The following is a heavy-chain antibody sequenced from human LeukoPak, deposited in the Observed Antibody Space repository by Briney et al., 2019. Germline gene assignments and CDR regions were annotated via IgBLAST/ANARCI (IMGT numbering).Heavy chain of an antibody. CDR2: ISGSGGST. CDR3: ARVRYSSSSHWFDP. D-gene: IGHD6-6*01. J-gene: IGHJ5*02. V-gene: IGHV3-23*01. CDR1: GFTFSSYA. Sequence: GGSLRLSCAASGFTFSSYAMSWVRQAPGKGLEWVSAISGSGGSTYYADSVKGRFTISRDNAKNSLYLQMNSLRAEDTAVYYCARVRYSSSSHWFDPWGQGTLVTVSS.